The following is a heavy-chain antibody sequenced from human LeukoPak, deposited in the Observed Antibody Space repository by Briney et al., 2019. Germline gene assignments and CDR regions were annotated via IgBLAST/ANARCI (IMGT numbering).Heavy chain of an antibody. CDR2: IHPDTGGT. V-gene: IGHV1-2*06. CDR1: GYTFTGYY. CDR3: AKVPPSITAAGNWLDP. Sequence: ASAKVSCKASGYTFTGYYIHWVRQAPGQGLECMGRIHPDTGGTDYAQKFQGRITMTRDTSITTAYMELSRLTSDDTAMYYCAKVPPSITAAGNWLDPWGQGALVTVSS. J-gene: IGHJ5*02. D-gene: IGHD6-13*01.